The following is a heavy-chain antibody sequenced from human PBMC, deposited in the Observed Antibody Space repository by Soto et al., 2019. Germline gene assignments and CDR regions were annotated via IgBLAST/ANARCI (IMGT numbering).Heavy chain of an antibody. J-gene: IGHJ6*02. CDR1: GYTFTGYY. V-gene: IGHV1-2*04. CDR3: ARCKGYYDFWSGYFGPFDYYYGMDV. CDR2: INPNSGGT. D-gene: IGHD3-3*01. Sequence: GASVKVSCKASGYTFTGYYMHWVRQAPGQGLERMGWINPNSGGTNYAQKFQGWVTMTRDTSISTAYMELSRLRSDDTAVYYCARCKGYYDFWSGYFGPFDYYYGMDVWGQGTTVTVSS.